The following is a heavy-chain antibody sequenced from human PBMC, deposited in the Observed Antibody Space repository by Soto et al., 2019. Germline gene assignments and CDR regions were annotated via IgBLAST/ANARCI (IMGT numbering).Heavy chain of an antibody. D-gene: IGHD3-22*01. J-gene: IGHJ3*02. V-gene: IGHV1-69*01. Sequence: QVQLVQSGAEVKKPGSSVKVSCKASGGTFSSYAISWVRQAPGQGLEWMGGIIPIFGTANYAQKFQGRVKITADESTSTAYIELSSLRSEDTAVYYCARKLDYYDSSGYYLSAFDIWGQGTMVTVSS. CDR2: IIPIFGTA. CDR1: GGTFSSYA. CDR3: ARKLDYYDSSGYYLSAFDI.